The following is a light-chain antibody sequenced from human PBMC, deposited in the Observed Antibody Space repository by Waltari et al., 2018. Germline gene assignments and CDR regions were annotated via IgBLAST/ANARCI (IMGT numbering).Light chain of an antibody. Sequence: IVLTQSPATLSFFPGERATLSCRASQSVSSYIAWYQQKPGQAPRLLIYDAYNRATGIPARFSGSGSGTDFTLTISSLEPEDFAVYYCQQRSNWPLIFGGGTKVEIK. J-gene: IGKJ4*01. CDR1: QSVSSY. V-gene: IGKV3-11*01. CDR3: QQRSNWPLI. CDR2: DAY.